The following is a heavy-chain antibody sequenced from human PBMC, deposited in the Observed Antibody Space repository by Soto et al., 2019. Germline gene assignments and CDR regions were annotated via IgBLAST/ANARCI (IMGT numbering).Heavy chain of an antibody. CDR3: AKVPYFDFWSGYPLQYFDY. J-gene: IGHJ4*02. D-gene: IGHD3-3*01. CDR2: INTDGSKT. V-gene: IGHV3-74*03. Sequence: GGSLRLSCAASGFTFSDYWMYWVRQIPGKGLVWVSHINTDGSKTEYADSVTVRFTISRANAKNTLFLQMTSLRAEDTAVYYCAKVPYFDFWSGYPLQYFDYWGRGTLVTVSS. CDR1: GFTFSDYW.